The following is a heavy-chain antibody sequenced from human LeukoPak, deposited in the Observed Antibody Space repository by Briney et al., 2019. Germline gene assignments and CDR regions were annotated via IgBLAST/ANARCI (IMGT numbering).Heavy chain of an antibody. J-gene: IGHJ6*02. CDR2: ISGSGGST. V-gene: IGHV3-23*01. CDR1: GFTFSSYA. CDR3: AKDPWLLWFGELYYYYGMDV. Sequence: GGSLRLSCAASGFTFSSYAMSWVRQAPGKGLEWVSAISGSGGSTYYADSVKGRFTISRDNSKNTLYLQMNSLRAEDTAVYYCAKDPWLLWFGELYYYYGMDVWGQGTTVTVSS. D-gene: IGHD3-10*01.